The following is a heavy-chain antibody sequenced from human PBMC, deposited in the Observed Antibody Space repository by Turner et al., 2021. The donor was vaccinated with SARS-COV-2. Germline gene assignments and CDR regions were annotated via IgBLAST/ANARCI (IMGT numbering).Heavy chain of an antibody. CDR3: ATGYAYCGGDCSIDY. Sequence: QVQLVQSGAEVKKPGASVKVSCKVSGYSLIELSMHWVRQAPGKGLEWMGGFDPEDGETIYAQKFQGRVTMTEDTSTDTAYMELSSLRSEDTAVYYCATGYAYCGGDCSIDYWGQGTLVTVSS. V-gene: IGHV1-24*01. D-gene: IGHD2-21*02. CDR1: GYSLIELS. J-gene: IGHJ4*02. CDR2: FDPEDGET.